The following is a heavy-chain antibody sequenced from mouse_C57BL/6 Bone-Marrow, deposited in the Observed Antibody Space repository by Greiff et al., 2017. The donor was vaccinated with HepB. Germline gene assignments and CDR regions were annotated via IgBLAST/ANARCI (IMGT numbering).Heavy chain of an antibody. J-gene: IGHJ2*01. CDR3: ARDYYGSSYDY. V-gene: IGHV3-6*01. D-gene: IGHD1-1*01. CDR1: GYSITSGYY. Sequence: EVKLQESGPGLVKPSQSLSLTCSVTGYSITSGYYWNWIRQFPGNKLEWMGYISYDGSNNYNPSLKNRSSITRDTSKNQFFLKLNSVTTEDTATYYCARDYYGSSYDYWGQGTTLTVSS. CDR2: ISYDGSN.